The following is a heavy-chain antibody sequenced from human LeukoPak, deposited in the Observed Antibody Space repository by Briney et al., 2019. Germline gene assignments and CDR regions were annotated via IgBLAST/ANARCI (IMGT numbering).Heavy chain of an antibody. CDR3: ARGYSGYDSPQYFDY. CDR1: GYTFTSYG. V-gene: IGHV1-18*04. D-gene: IGHD5-12*01. J-gene: IGHJ4*02. CDR2: ISAYNGNT. Sequence: ASVKGSCKASGYTFTSYGLCWVRQAPGQGLEWMGWISAYNGNTNYAQKLQGRVTMTTDTSTSTAYMELRSLRSDDSAVYYCARGYSGYDSPQYFDYLGQGTLVTVSS.